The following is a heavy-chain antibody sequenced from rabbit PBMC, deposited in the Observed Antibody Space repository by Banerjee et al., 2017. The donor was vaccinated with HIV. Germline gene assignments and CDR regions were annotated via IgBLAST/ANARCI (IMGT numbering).Heavy chain of an antibody. CDR2: IYTGSSGST. V-gene: IGHV1S45*01. Sequence: QEQLEESGGDLVKPGRSLTLTCTASGIDFSSSYWMCWVRQAPGKGLEWIACIYTGSSGSTYYANWAKGRFTISKTSSTTVTLQMTSLTAADTATYFCARHSSGDWSYFNLWGPGTLVTVS. CDR1: GIDFSSSYW. D-gene: IGHD1-1*01. CDR3: ARHSSGDWSYFNL. J-gene: IGHJ4*01.